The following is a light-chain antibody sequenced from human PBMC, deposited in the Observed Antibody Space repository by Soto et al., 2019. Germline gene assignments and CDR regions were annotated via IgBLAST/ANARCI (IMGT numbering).Light chain of an antibody. CDR1: QSVHTY. CDR2: DAS. CDR3: QQSSNWPLT. V-gene: IGKV3-11*01. Sequence: EIVLTQFPATLSLSPGERATLSCRAGQSVHTYLAWYQQKPGQAPRLLISDASNRATDIPARFSGSGSGTDFTLTISSLEPEDFAVYYCQQSSNWPLTFGGGTKVDIK. J-gene: IGKJ4*01.